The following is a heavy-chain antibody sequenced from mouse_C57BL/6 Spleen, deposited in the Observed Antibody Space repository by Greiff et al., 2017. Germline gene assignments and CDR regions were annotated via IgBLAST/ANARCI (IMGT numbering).Heavy chain of an antibody. CDR3: ARRGDFGAMDY. CDR2: IWSGGSI. CDR1: GFSLPSYG. Sequence: VKLMESGPGLVQPSQSLSITCTVSGFSLPSYGVHWVRQSPGKGLEWLGVIWSGGSIDYNAAFITILSISKDNAKNQVFCKMNSLQADDTAIYYVARRGDFGAMDYWGQGTSVTVSS. V-gene: IGHV2-2*01. J-gene: IGHJ4*01.